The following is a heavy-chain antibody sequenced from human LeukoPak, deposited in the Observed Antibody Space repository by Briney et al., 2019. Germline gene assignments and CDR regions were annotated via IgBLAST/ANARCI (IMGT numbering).Heavy chain of an antibody. D-gene: IGHD3-16*01. CDR2: ITKDDDST. Sequence: GGSLRLSCAASGFTFDFSAMHWLRQAPGKGLEWVSLITKDDDSTYYADSVKGRFTISRDNSKNSLYLQMNSLRTEDTAFYYCAKDSRGAAFWGEFEYWGQGTLVIVSS. J-gene: IGHJ4*02. V-gene: IGHV3-43*02. CDR3: AKDSRGAAFWGEFEY. CDR1: GFTFDFSA.